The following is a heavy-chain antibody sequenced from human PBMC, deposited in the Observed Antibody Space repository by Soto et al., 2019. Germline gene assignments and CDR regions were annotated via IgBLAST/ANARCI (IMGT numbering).Heavy chain of an antibody. CDR3: ASSSWGIAVAGALKGYYSYGMDV. Sequence: SVKVSCKASGFTFTSSAVQWVRQARGQRLEWIGWIVVGRGNRHYAQKFQERVTITRDMSTNTAYMELRSLRSEDTAVYYCASSSWGIAVAGALKGYYSYGMDVWGQGTTVTVSS. D-gene: IGHD6-19*01. CDR2: IVVGRGNR. J-gene: IGHJ6*02. V-gene: IGHV1-58*01. CDR1: GFTFTSSA.